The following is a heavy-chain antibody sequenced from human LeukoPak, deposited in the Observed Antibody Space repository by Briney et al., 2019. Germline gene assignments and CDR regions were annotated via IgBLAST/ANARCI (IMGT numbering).Heavy chain of an antibody. CDR1: GGSISISSGGYY. Sequence: PSETLSLTCTVSGGSISISSGGYYWSWIRQHPGKGLEWIGYIYYSGSTYYNPSLESRVIISVDMSKNQFSLKLSSVTAADTAVYYCARGAGENGDRLDYWGQGTLVTVSS. CDR3: ARGAGENGDRLDY. CDR2: IYYSGST. J-gene: IGHJ4*02. V-gene: IGHV4-31*03. D-gene: IGHD4-17*01.